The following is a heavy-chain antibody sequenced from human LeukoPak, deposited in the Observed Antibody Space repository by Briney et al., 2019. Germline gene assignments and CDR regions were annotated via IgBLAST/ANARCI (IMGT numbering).Heavy chain of an antibody. D-gene: IGHD1-26*01. CDR2: ISSSGSTI. V-gene: IGHV3-11*04. CDR1: GFTFSDYY. CDR3: ARDPYSGSYGNYYYYFMDV. J-gene: IGHJ6*03. Sequence: GGSLRLSCAASGFTFSDYYMSWLRQAPGKGLEWVSYISSSGSTIYYADSVKGRFTISRDNAKNSLYLQMNSLRAEDTAVYYCARDPYSGSYGNYYYYFMDVWGKGTTVTISS.